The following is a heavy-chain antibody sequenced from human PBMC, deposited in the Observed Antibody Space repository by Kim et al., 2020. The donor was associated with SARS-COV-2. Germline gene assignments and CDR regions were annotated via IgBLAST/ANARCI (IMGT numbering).Heavy chain of an antibody. CDR1: GGTFSSYA. Sequence: SVKVSCKASGGTFSSYAISWVRQAPGQGLEWMGGIIPILGIANYAQKFQGRVTITADKSTSTAYMELSSLRSEDTAVYYCARRTRDFWSGYIYGMDVWGQGTTVTVSS. CDR2: IIPILGIA. CDR3: ARRTRDFWSGYIYGMDV. J-gene: IGHJ6*02. D-gene: IGHD3-3*01. V-gene: IGHV1-69*10.